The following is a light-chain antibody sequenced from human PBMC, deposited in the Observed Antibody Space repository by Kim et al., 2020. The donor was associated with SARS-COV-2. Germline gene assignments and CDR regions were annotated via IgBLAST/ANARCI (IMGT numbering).Light chain of an antibody. J-gene: IGLJ3*02. CDR1: SLRSYY. V-gene: IGLV3-19*01. CDR2: GKN. Sequence: ALGQTVRITCQGDSLRSYYASWYQQKPGQAPLLVIYGKNNRPSGIPDRFSGSSSGNTASLTITGAQAEDEADYYCKSRDTSGNHRVFGGGTKLTVL. CDR3: KSRDTSGNHRV.